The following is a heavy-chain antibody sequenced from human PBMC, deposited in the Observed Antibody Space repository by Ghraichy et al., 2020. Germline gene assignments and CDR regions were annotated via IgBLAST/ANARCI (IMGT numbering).Heavy chain of an antibody. D-gene: IGHD3-22*01. J-gene: IGHJ4*02. V-gene: IGHV3-48*02. CDR3: ARWGTAWLLNRFGEYYFDY. CDR1: GFTFSSYS. Sequence: GESLRLSCAASGFTFSSYSMNWVRQAPGKGLEWVSYISSSSSTIYYADSVKGRFTISRDNAKNSLYLQMNSLRDEDTAVYYCARWGTAWLLNRFGEYYFDYWGQGTLVTVSS. CDR2: ISSSSSTI.